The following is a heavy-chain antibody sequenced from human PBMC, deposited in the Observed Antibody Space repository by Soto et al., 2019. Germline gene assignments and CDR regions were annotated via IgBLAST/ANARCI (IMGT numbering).Heavy chain of an antibody. CDR3: ARDPPIAAGD. J-gene: IGHJ4*02. D-gene: IGHD6-13*01. Sequence: QVQLVQSGAEVKKPGSSVKVSCKASGGTFRSYTISWVRQAPGQGLEWMGRIIPILGIANYSQKFQGRVTITEDKATSTGYMELSSLRSEDTAVYYCARDPPIAAGDWGQGTLVTVSA. V-gene: IGHV1-69*08. CDR2: IIPILGIA. CDR1: GGTFRSYT.